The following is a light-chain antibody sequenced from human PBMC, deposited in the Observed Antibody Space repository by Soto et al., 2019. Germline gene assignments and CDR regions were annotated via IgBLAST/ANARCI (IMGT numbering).Light chain of an antibody. CDR3: QQYGSSPQT. J-gene: IGKJ1*01. Sequence: EIVLTQSPGTLSLSPGERATLSCRASQSVSSDSLAWYQHKLGQAPRLLIYGASTRATGIPDRFSGSGSGTDFTLTFSRLEPEDFAVFSCQQYGSSPQTFGQGTKVDIK. CDR1: QSVSSDS. CDR2: GAS. V-gene: IGKV3-20*01.